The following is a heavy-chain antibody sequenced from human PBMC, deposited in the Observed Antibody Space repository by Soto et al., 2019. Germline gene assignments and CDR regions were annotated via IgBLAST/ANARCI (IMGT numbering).Heavy chain of an antibody. J-gene: IGHJ3*02. V-gene: IGHV5-51*01. CDR3: ARDRSQWLAVGEHEGFDS. D-gene: IGHD6-19*01. Sequence: VQLVQSGAEVKKPGESLKISCQGSGYSFVSYWIGWVRQMPGKGREWMGIIYPGNSETKYSPPFQGQVTFSVDKSNTTAYLQWSSLKASDTASYYCARDRSQWLAVGEHEGFDSWGQGTRVTVSS. CDR2: IYPGNSET. CDR1: GYSFVSYW.